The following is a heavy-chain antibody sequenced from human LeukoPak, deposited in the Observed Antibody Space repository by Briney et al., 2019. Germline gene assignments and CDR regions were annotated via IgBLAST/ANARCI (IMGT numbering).Heavy chain of an antibody. CDR3: ARGDVRYYGSGSYGY. V-gene: IGHV4-59*01. J-gene: IGHJ4*02. Sequence: SETLSLTCTVSGGSISSYYWSWLRQPPGKGLEWIGYIYYSGSTNYNPSLKSRVTISVDTSKNQFSLKLSSVTAADTAVYYCARGDVRYYGSGSYGYWGQGTLVTVSS. CDR2: IYYSGST. D-gene: IGHD3-10*01. CDR1: GGSISSYY.